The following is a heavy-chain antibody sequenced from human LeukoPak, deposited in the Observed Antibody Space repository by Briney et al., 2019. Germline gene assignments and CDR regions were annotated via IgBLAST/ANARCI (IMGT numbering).Heavy chain of an antibody. D-gene: IGHD3-22*01. CDR2: ISSSSSYI. CDR3: ARDSVSYYYDSSGMALGY. J-gene: IGHJ4*02. CDR1: GFTFSSYS. Sequence: GGSLRLSCAASGFTFSSYSMNWVRQAPGKGLEWVSSISSSSSYIYYADSVKGRFTISRDNAKNSLYLQMNSLRAEDTAAYYCARDSVSYYYDSSGMALGYWGQGTLVTVSS. V-gene: IGHV3-21*01.